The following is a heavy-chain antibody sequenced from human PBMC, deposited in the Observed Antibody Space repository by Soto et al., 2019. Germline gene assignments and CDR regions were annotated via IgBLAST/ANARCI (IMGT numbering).Heavy chain of an antibody. CDR1: GYSFTSYW. V-gene: IGHV5-10-1*01. CDR3: ARHYSNYQSPGNGMDV. Sequence: PGESLKISCKGSGYSFTSYWISWVRQMPGKGLEWMGRIDPSDSYTNYSPSFQGHVTISADKSISTAYLQWSSLKASDTAMYYCARHYSNYQSPGNGMDVWGQGTTVTVS. D-gene: IGHD4-4*01. CDR2: IDPSDSYT. J-gene: IGHJ6*02.